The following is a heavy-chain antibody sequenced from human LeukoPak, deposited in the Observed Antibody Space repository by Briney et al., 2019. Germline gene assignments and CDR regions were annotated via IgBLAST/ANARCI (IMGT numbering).Heavy chain of an antibody. V-gene: IGHV3-23*01. CDR2: ISGSGGST. CDR1: GFTFSSYW. Sequence: GGSLRLSCAASGFTFSSYWMHWVRQAPGKGLEWVSAISGSGGSTYYADSVKGRFTISRDNSKNTLYLQMNSLRAEDTAVYYCAKVRGSGSYSDHYFDYWGQGTLVTVSS. J-gene: IGHJ4*02. D-gene: IGHD3-10*01. CDR3: AKVRGSGSYSDHYFDY.